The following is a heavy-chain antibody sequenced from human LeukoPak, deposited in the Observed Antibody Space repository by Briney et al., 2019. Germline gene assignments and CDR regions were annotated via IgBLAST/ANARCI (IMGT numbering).Heavy chain of an antibody. CDR2: MNPNSGNT. CDR3: ASNDFWSGYPSLDY. D-gene: IGHD3-3*01. CDR1: GYTFTSYD. J-gene: IGHJ4*02. V-gene: IGHV1-8*01. Sequence: ASVKVSCKASGYTFTSYDINWVRQATGQGLEWMGWMNPNSGNTGYAQKFQGRVTTTRNTSISTAYMVLHRLRSDDTAVYYCASNDFWSGYPSLDYWGQGTLVTVSS.